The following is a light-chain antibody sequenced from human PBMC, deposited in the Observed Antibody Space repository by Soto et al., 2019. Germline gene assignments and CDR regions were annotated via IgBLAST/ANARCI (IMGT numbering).Light chain of an antibody. CDR2: RNV. Sequence: QSVLTQPPSASGTPGQRVTISCSGSSSNSGTKYVYWYQQVPGMAPKLLISRNVQRPSGVPDRFSGSKSGTSASLAISGLRSEDEGVYYCATWDGSLRGVVFGGGTQLTVL. J-gene: IGLJ2*01. V-gene: IGLV1-47*01. CDR1: SSNSGTKY. CDR3: ATWDGSLRGVV.